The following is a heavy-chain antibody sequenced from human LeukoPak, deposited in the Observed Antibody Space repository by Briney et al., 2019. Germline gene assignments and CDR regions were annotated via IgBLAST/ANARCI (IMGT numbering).Heavy chain of an antibody. V-gene: IGHV4-4*02. D-gene: IGHD3-10*01. CDR1: GGSISSSNW. CDR3: AVGGVYLRGGAEAFDI. Sequence: SETLSLTCAVSGGSISSSNWWSWVRQPPGKGLEWIGEIYHSGRTNYNPSLKSRFTISVDKSKNQCPLKLSSVTAADTAVYYCAVGGVYLRGGAEAFDIWGQGTMVTVSS. CDR2: IYHSGRT. J-gene: IGHJ3*02.